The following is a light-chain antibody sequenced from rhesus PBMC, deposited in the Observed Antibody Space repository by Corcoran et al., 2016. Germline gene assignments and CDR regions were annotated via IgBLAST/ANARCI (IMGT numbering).Light chain of an antibody. CDR2: GTS. J-gene: IGKJ4*01. Sequence: DIVMTQTPLSLPITPGEPASISCRSSQSLLHRNGNIYLHGYVQKAGKSTQLLIYGTSNRASRVPDRFSGRGSGTDFTLKISNVEAEDVGVYYCAQAIAFPLTFGGGTKVEIK. CDR1: QSLLHRNGNIY. V-gene: IGKV2-72*01. CDR3: AQAIAFPLT.